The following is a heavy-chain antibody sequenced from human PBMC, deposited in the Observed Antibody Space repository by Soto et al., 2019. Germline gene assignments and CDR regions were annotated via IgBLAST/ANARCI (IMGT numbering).Heavy chain of an antibody. V-gene: IGHV1-2*04. D-gene: IGHD1-26*01. CDR3: AREVGSGSHYYYGMDV. CDR1: GYTFTGYY. Sequence: GASVKVSCKASGYTFTGYYRHWVRQAPGQGLEWMGWINPNSGGTNYAQKFQGWVTMTRDTSISTAYMELSRLRSDDTAVYYCAREVGSGSHYYYGMDVWGQGTTVTVSS. CDR2: INPNSGGT. J-gene: IGHJ6*02.